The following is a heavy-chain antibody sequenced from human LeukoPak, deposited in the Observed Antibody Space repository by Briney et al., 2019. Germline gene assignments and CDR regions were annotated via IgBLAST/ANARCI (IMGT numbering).Heavy chain of an antibody. V-gene: IGHV4-59*08. Sequence: SETLSLTCTVSGGSISSYYWSWIRQPPGKGLEWIGYIYYSGSTNYNPSLKSRVTISVDTSKNQFSLKLSSVTAADTAVYYCVGSSSWYHFDYWGQGTLVTVSS. CDR3: VGSSSWYHFDY. CDR1: GGSISSYY. D-gene: IGHD6-13*01. J-gene: IGHJ4*02. CDR2: IYYSGST.